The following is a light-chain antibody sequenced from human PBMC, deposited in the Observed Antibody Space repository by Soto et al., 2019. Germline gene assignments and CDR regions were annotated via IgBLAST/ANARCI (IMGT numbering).Light chain of an antibody. CDR1: SSNIGAGYD. Sequence: QSVLTQPPSVSGAPGQRVTISCTGSSSNIGAGYDVHWYQQLPGTAPKLLIYGNSNRPSGVPDRFSGSKSGTSASLAITGLQAEDEADYYCSSYTTSTTRIIFGGGTQLTVL. V-gene: IGLV1-40*01. J-gene: IGLJ2*01. CDR3: SSYTTSTTRII. CDR2: GNS.